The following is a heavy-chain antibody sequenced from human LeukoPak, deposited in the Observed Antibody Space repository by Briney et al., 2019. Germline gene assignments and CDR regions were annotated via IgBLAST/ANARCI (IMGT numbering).Heavy chain of an antibody. V-gene: IGHV3-23*01. CDR1: GFTFSRYA. J-gene: IGHJ3*02. CDR2: ISTNGGST. D-gene: IGHD2-21*02. Sequence: GGSLRLSCVASGFTFSRYAMSWVRQPPGKGLEWVSVISTNGGSTHDAGSVKGRFTISRDNSKNTLALQMNSLRADDNAVFYCATARSDCDFDTLDTWGQGTMVTVSS. CDR3: ATARSDCDFDTLDT.